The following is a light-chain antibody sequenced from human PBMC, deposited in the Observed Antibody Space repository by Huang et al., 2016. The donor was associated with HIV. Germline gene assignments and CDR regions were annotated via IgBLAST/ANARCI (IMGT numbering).Light chain of an antibody. CDR2: GAS. CDR1: QSVGTN. Sequence: EIVMTQSPATLSVSPGERATLSCRASQSVGTNLAWYRQKPGQAPRLLIYGASTRASGIPARVSGSGSGTEFTLTISSLQSEDFAVYYCQQYNNWPPGFGPGTKVDVK. V-gene: IGKV3-15*01. CDR3: QQYNNWPPG. J-gene: IGKJ3*01.